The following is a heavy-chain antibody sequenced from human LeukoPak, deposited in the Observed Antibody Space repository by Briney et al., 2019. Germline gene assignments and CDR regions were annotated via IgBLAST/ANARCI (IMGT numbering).Heavy chain of an antibody. CDR3: ARGLVNGGGCYRKYYYYYYMDV. Sequence: SETLSLTCAVYGGSFSGYYWSWIRQPPGKGLEWIGEINHSGSTNYNPSLKSRVTISVDTSKNQFSLKLSSVTAADTAVYYCARGLVNGGGCYRKYYYYYYMDVWGKGTTVTVSS. D-gene: IGHD2-21*01. CDR2: INHSGST. J-gene: IGHJ6*03. CDR1: GGSFSGYY. V-gene: IGHV4-34*01.